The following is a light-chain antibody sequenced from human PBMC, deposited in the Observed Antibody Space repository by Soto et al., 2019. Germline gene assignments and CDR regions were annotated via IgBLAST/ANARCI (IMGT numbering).Light chain of an antibody. Sequence: QSVLTPPASVSGSPGQSITISCTGNRSYVGSYNYVSWYQQHPGKAPKLMIYEVVNRPSGLSHRFSGSKSGNTASLTISGLQAEDEADYYCSSSTPRKTVTFGGGTKLTVL. CDR1: RSYVGSYNY. J-gene: IGLJ2*01. CDR3: SSSTPRKTVT. V-gene: IGLV2-14*01. CDR2: EVV.